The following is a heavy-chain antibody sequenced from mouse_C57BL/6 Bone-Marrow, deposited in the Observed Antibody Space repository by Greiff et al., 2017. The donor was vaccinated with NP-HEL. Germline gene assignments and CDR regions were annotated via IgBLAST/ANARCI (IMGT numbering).Heavy chain of an antibody. J-gene: IGHJ4*01. CDR3: ARYLVYAMDY. D-gene: IGHD1-1*02. Sequence: QVQLQQSGAELARPGASVKLSCTASGYTFTSYGISWVKQRTGQGLEWIGEIYPRSGNNYYNEKFKGKATLTADKSSSTAYMELRSLTSDDSAVYFCARYLVYAMDYWGQGTSVTVSS. CDR1: GYTFTSYG. V-gene: IGHV1-81*01. CDR2: IYPRSGNN.